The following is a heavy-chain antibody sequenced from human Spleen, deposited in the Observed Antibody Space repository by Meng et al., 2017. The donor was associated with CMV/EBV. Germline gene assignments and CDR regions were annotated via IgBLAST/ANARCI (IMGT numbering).Heavy chain of an antibody. Sequence: GGSLRLSCAASGFTFDDYAMHWVRQAPGKGLEWVSGISWNSGSIGYADSVKGRVTISRDNAKNSLYLQMNSLRAEDTALYYCAKDSPHCSSTSCYNAFDIWGQGTMVTVSS. CDR3: AKDSPHCSSTSCYNAFDI. CDR1: GFTFDDYA. CDR2: ISWNSGSI. D-gene: IGHD2-2*02. V-gene: IGHV3-9*01. J-gene: IGHJ3*02.